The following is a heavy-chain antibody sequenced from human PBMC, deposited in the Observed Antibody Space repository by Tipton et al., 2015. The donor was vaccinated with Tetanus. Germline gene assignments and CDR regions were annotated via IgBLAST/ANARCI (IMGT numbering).Heavy chain of an antibody. CDR3: ARRSLTNYGLDV. CDR1: GFTISSYW. D-gene: IGHD1-1*01. J-gene: IGHJ6*02. Sequence: SLRLSCEASGFTISSYWMHWVRQAPGKGLVWISRINPDGRRTNYADSVKGRFTISRDNAKNTVYLQMNSLRAEDTAVYFCARRSLTNYGLDVWGQGTPVTVCS. CDR2: INPDGRRT. V-gene: IGHV3-74*01.